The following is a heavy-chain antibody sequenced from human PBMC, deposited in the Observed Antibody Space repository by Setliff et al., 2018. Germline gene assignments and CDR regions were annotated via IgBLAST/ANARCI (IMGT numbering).Heavy chain of an antibody. J-gene: IGHJ6*03. D-gene: IGHD2-8*01. CDR3: AREDGPNYYYYYMDI. Sequence: SETLSLTCTVSGDSISSGSYYWSWIRQPAGKGLEWIGHIQTSGTTNYNPSLKSRVTISVDTSKNQFSLKLSAVTAADTAVYFCAREDGPNYYYYYMDIWGKGTTVTVSS. V-gene: IGHV4-61*09. CDR1: GDSISSGSYY. CDR2: IQTSGTT.